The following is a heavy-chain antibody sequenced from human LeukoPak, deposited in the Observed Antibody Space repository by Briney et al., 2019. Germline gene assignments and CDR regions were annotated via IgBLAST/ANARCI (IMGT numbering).Heavy chain of an antibody. D-gene: IGHD2-21*02. CDR1: GFTFNVYS. V-gene: IGHV3-48*04. CDR2: ISNSDTTT. CDR3: AREVTASSFDI. Sequence: GGSLRLSCAASGFTFNVYSMNWVRQAPGKGLEWVSYISNSDTTTYYADSVKGRFTISRDNAKNSLYLQMNSLGAEDTALYYCAREVTASSFDILGQGTMVTVSS. J-gene: IGHJ3*02.